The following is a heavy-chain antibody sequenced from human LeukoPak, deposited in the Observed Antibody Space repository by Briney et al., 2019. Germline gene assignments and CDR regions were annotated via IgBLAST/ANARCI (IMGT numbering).Heavy chain of an antibody. Sequence: PSETLSLTCAVYGGSFSGYYWSWIRQSPGKGPEWIGEINHSGSTNYNPSLESRVTISVDTSKNQFSLKLSSVTAADTAVYYCARGNYDFWSGYYTSGYGMDGWGQGTTVTVSS. CDR2: INHSGST. V-gene: IGHV4-34*01. CDR1: GGSFSGYY. J-gene: IGHJ6*02. D-gene: IGHD3-3*01. CDR3: ARGNYDFWSGYYTSGYGMDG.